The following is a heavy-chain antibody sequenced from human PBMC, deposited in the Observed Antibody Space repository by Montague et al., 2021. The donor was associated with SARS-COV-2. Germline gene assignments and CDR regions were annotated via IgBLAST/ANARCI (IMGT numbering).Heavy chain of an antibody. CDR3: VFLGGHFDY. D-gene: IGHD3-16*01. CDR1: GFSFSSYW. CDR2: INSDGSST. Sequence: SLRLSCAASGFSFSSYWMHWVRQAPGKGLVWVSRINSDGSSTSYADSVKGRFTISRDNAKNTLYLQMNSLRAEDTAVYYCVFLGGHFDYWGQGILVTVSS. J-gene: IGHJ4*02. V-gene: IGHV3-74*01.